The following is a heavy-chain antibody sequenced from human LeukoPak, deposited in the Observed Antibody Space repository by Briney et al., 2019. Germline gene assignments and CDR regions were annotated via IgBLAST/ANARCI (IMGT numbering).Heavy chain of an antibody. CDR1: GFTFSSYW. CDR2: INTDGSST. J-gene: IGHJ4*02. CDR3: GRARVGATVVSPAVGF. V-gene: IGHV3-74*01. D-gene: IGHD1-26*01. Sequence: GGSLRPSCVASGFTFSSYWMHWVRQAPGKGLVWVSRINTDGSSTTYADSVKGRFTISRDNAKNTLFLQMNSLRAEDTAVYYCGRARVGATVVSPAVGFWGQGTLVTVSS.